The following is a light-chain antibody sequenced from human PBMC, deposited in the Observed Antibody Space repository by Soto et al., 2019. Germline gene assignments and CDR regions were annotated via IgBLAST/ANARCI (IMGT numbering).Light chain of an antibody. CDR2: DTS. CDR3: QQYGSSSWT. CDR1: QSVSSSS. Sequence: EIVLTQSPGTLSLSPGARATLSCRASQSVSSSSLAWYQQKPGQAPRLLIYDTSSRATGIPDRFSGSGSGTDFTLTSSRLEPEDFAVYYCQQYGSSSWTFGQGTKVDI. J-gene: IGKJ1*01. V-gene: IGKV3-20*01.